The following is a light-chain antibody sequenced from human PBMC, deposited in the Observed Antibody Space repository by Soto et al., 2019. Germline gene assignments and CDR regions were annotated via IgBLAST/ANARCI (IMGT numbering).Light chain of an antibody. J-gene: IGLJ2*01. Sequence: QSALTQPASVSGSPGQSITISCTGISSDVGGYNYVSWYQQHPGKAPKLIIYDVSNRPSGVSYRFSGSKSGNTASLTISGLQAEDETYYYCSSYATSNASVAFGGGTKLTVL. CDR3: SSYATSNASVA. CDR1: SSDVGGYNY. V-gene: IGLV2-14*01. CDR2: DVS.